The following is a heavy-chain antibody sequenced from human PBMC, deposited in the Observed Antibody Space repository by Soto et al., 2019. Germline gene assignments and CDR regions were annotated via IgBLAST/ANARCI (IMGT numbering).Heavy chain of an antibody. CDR1: GGTFSSYA. J-gene: IGHJ3*02. Sequence: SVKVSCKASGGTFSSYAISWVRQAPGQGLEWMGGIIPIFGTANYAQKFQGRATITADESTSTAYMELSSLRSEDTAVYYCARGIVVVTANHDAFDIWGQGTMVTVSS. CDR2: IIPIFGTA. V-gene: IGHV1-69*13. D-gene: IGHD2-21*02. CDR3: ARGIVVVTANHDAFDI.